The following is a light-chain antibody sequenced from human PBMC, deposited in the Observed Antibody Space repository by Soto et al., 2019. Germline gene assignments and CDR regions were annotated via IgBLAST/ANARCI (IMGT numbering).Light chain of an antibody. CDR2: GAS. Sequence: EIVLTQSPGTLSLSPGERATLSCRASQSVSSSYLAWYQQKPGQAPRLLIYGASSGATGIPDRFSGSGSGTDFTLTISRVEPEDFAVYYCQQYGSSPYTFGQGTKLEIK. J-gene: IGKJ2*01. CDR3: QQYGSSPYT. V-gene: IGKV3-20*01. CDR1: QSVSSSY.